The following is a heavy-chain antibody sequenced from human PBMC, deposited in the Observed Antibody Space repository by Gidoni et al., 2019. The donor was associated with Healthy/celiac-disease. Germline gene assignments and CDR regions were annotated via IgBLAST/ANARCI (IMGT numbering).Heavy chain of an antibody. CDR2: ISAYTGNT. J-gene: IGHJ5*02. CDR3: ARDKIGTVTDNWFDP. V-gene: IGHV1-18*01. CDR1: GYTLPSYG. Sequence: QVQLVESGAEVKKPGASVMDSCRAAGYTLPSYGISWVRQAPGQGLEWMGWISAYTGNTNYAQKLQGRATMTTDTSTSTAYMELRSLRSDDTAVYDCARDKIGTVTDNWFDPWGQGTLVTVSS. D-gene: IGHD4-17*01.